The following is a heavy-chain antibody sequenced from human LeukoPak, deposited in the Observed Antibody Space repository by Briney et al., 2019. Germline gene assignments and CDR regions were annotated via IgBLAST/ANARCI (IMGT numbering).Heavy chain of an antibody. CDR3: ASGIAAAGTGWFDP. Sequence: RSSETLSLTCTVSGASIGTYYWSWIRQPPGKGLEWIGYIYESGRTNYNPSLRSRVTISVDTSKKQFSLKLTSVTAADTAVYYCASGIAAAGTGWFDPWGQGTLVTVSP. D-gene: IGHD6-13*01. V-gene: IGHV4-59*08. CDR2: IYESGRT. J-gene: IGHJ5*02. CDR1: GASIGTYY.